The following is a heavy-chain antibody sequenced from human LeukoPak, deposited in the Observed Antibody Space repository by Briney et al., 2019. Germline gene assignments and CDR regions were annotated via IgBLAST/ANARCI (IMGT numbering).Heavy chain of an antibody. CDR2: ISGSGGST. CDR1: GFTFSSYA. V-gene: IGHV3-23*01. D-gene: IGHD3-22*01. J-gene: IGHJ4*02. Sequence: GGSLRLSCAASGFTFSSYAMSWVRQAPGKGLEWVSAISGSGGSTYYADSVKGRFTISRDNSKNTLYLQMNSLRAEDTAVYYCAKDPTHYYDSSGYYSAYWGQGTLVTVSS. CDR3: AKDPTHYYDSSGYYSAY.